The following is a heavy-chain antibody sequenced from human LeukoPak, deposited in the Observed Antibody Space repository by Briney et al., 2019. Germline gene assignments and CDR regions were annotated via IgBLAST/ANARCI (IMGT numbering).Heavy chain of an antibody. D-gene: IGHD4-17*01. V-gene: IGHV3-11*01. CDR2: ISSSGSTI. J-gene: IGHJ4*02. Sequence: GGSLRLSCAASGFTFSDYYMSWIRQAPGKGLEWVSYISSSGSTIYYADSVKGRFTISRDNAKISLYLQMNSLRAEDTAVYYCARDAADGDYPAHWGQGTLVTVSS. CDR3: ARDAADGDYPAH. CDR1: GFTFSDYY.